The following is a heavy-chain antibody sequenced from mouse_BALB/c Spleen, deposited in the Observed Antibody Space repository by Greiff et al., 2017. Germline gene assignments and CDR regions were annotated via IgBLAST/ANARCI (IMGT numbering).Heavy chain of an antibody. CDR1: GYTFTSYW. V-gene: IGHV1-7*01. CDR3: ARFGYDGGFAY. D-gene: IGHD2-2*01. Sequence: VQLQQSGAELAKPGASVKMSCKASGYTFTSYWMHWVKLRPGQGLEWIGYINPSTGYTEYNQKFKDKATLTADKSSSTAYMQLSSLTSEDSAVYYCARFGYDGGFAYWGQGTLVTVSA. J-gene: IGHJ3*01. CDR2: INPSTGYT.